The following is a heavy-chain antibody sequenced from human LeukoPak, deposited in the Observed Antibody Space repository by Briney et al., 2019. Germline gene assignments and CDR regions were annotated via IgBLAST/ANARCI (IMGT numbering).Heavy chain of an antibody. V-gene: IGHV4-4*07. CDR1: GGSISSYY. CDR3: ARDSIAVAGDYYYGMDV. Sequence: PSETLSLTCTVSGGSISSYYWSWIRQPAGKGLEWIGRIYTSGSNNYNPSLKSRVTMSVDTSKNQFSLKLSSVTAADTAVYYCARDSIAVAGDYYYGMDVWGQGTTVTVSS. CDR2: IYTSGSN. D-gene: IGHD6-19*01. J-gene: IGHJ6*02.